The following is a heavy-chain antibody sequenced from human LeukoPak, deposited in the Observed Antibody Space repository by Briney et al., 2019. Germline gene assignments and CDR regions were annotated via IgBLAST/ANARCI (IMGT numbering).Heavy chain of an antibody. V-gene: IGHV3-30*02. CDR1: GFTFSSYG. D-gene: IGHD5-18*01. CDR2: IRYDGSNK. J-gene: IGHJ4*02. Sequence: GGSLRLSCAASGFTFSSYGMHWVRQAPGKGLEWVAFIRYDGSNKYYADSVKGRFTISRDNSKNTLYLQMNSLRAEDTAVYYCAKLRAHTAMVAYFDYWGQGTLVTVSS. CDR3: AKLRAHTAMVAYFDY.